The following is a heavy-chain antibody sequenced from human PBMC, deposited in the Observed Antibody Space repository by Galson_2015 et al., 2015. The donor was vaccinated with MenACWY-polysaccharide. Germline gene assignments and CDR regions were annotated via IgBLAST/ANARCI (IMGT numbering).Heavy chain of an antibody. J-gene: IGHJ4*02. CDR3: ARGGRGNWGPLFDY. V-gene: IGHV1-46*01. D-gene: IGHD7-27*01. Sequence: SVKVSCKASGYTFTSYYIHWVRQAPGQGLEWMGIINSNAGTTMHAQTFQGRVTMTRDTSTSTVYMELSSLKSEDTAVYYCARGGRGNWGPLFDYWGQGTLVTVSS. CDR2: INSNAGTT. CDR1: GYTFTSYY.